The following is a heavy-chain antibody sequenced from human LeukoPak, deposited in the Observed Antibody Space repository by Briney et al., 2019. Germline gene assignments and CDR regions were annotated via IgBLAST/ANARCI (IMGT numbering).Heavy chain of an antibody. Sequence: AASVKVSCKASGYTFTGYYMHWVRQPPGQGLEWMAWINPNSGGTYYAQNFHDRITMTRDTSISTAYMELSRLRSDDTAIYYCARANALYCSSTSCLFDYWGQGTLVTVSS. CDR1: GYTFTGYY. D-gene: IGHD2-2*01. V-gene: IGHV1-2*02. J-gene: IGHJ4*02. CDR2: INPNSGGT. CDR3: ARANALYCSSTSCLFDY.